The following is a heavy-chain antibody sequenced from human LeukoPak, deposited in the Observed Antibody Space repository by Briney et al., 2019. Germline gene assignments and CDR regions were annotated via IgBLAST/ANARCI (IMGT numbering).Heavy chain of an antibody. V-gene: IGHV1-69*04. CDR3: ARGLVLGGGMTTVTPRAFDI. D-gene: IGHD4-17*01. CDR2: IIPIFGIA. J-gene: IGHJ3*02. CDR1: GGTFSSYA. Sequence: SVKVSCKASGGTFSSYAISWVRQAPGQRLEWLGRIIPIFGIANYAQKFQGRVTITADKSTSTAYMELSSLRSEDTAVYYCARGLVLGGGMTTVTPRAFDIWGQGTMVTVSS.